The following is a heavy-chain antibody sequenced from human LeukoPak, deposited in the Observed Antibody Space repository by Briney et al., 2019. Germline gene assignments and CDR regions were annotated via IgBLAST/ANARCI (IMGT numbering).Heavy chain of an antibody. CDR3: ARGGGLWLTRSRSWFDP. CDR1: GYTFTGYY. D-gene: IGHD6-19*01. Sequence: GASVKVSRKASGYTFTGYYMHWVRQAPGQGLEWMGWINPNSGGTNYAQKFQGRVTMTRDTSISTAYMELSRLRSVDTAVYYCARGGGLWLTRSRSWFDPWGQGTLVTVSS. CDR2: INPNSGGT. V-gene: IGHV1-2*02. J-gene: IGHJ5*02.